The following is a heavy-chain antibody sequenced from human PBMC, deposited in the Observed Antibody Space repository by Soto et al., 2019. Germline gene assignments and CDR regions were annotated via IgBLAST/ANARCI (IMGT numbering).Heavy chain of an antibody. CDR3: ARPTPYYDFWSGYYTGAGPYYYYGMDV. D-gene: IGHD3-3*01. V-gene: IGHV1-8*01. J-gene: IGHJ6*02. Sequence: GASVKVSCKASGYTFTSYDINWVRQATGQGLAWMGWMNPNSGNTGYAQKYQGRVTMTRNTSISTAYMELSSLRSEDTAVYYCARPTPYYDFWSGYYTGAGPYYYYGMDVWGQGTTVTDS. CDR2: MNPNSGNT. CDR1: GYTFTSYD.